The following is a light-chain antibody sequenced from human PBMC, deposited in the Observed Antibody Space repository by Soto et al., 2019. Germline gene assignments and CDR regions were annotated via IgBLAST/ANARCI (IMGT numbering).Light chain of an antibody. V-gene: IGKV1-6*01. Sequence: AIPVTQSPSALAASVGDRVTITCRASQGIGNDLGWYQQKPGKAPKLLIYAASSLQSGVPLRFSGSGSGTDFTLTISGMQPVAFATYYCLQDYAYPLTFGGGTKVEIK. CDR3: LQDYAYPLT. J-gene: IGKJ4*01. CDR2: AAS. CDR1: QGIGND.